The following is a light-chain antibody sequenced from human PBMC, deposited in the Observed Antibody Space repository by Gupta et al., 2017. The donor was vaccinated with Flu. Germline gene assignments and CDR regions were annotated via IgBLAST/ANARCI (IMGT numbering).Light chain of an antibody. Sequence: INCKSSQSVLYSSNNKNYLAWYQQKPGQPHKLLIYWASTRESGVPDRFSGSGSGTDFTLTISSLQAEDVAVYYCQQYYSTPYTFGQGSKLEI. J-gene: IGKJ2*01. V-gene: IGKV4-1*01. CDR1: QSVLYSSNNKNY. CDR2: WAS. CDR3: QQYYSTPYT.